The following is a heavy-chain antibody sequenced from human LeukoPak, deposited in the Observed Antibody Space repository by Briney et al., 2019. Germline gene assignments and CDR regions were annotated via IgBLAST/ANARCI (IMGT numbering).Heavy chain of an antibody. CDR1: GFTFSDYY. CDR2: ISSSGSTI. CDR3: ARRAVPDISYERRYYYYMDV. Sequence: GSLRLSCAASGFTFSDYYMSWIRQAPGKGLEWVSYISSSGSTIYYADSVKGRLTISRDNAKNSLYLQMNSLRAEDTAVYYCARRAVPDISYERRYYYYMDVWGKGTTVTVSS. V-gene: IGHV3-11*01. D-gene: IGHD2-2*01. J-gene: IGHJ6*03.